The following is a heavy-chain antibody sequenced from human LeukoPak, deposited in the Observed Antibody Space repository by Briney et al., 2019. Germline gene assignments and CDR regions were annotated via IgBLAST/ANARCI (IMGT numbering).Heavy chain of an antibody. V-gene: IGHV1-2*02. CDR1: GYTFTGYY. J-gene: IGHJ4*02. D-gene: IGHD6-13*01. CDR2: INPNRGGT. CDR3: ARATLAAAGTIDY. Sequence: GASVKVSCKASGYTFTGYYMHWVRQAPGQGLECMGWINPNRGGTNYAQKFQGRVTMTRDTSISTAYMELSRLRSDDTAVYYCARATLAAAGTIDYWGQGTLVTVSS.